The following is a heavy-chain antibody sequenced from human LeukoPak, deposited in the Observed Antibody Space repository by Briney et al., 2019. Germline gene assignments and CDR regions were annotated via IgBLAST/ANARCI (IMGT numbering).Heavy chain of an antibody. CDR2: IKVDGSRT. V-gene: IGHV3-74*03. CDR1: GFTFSGKW. CDR3: ARCDWLDS. Sequence: GGSLPLSCAASGFTFSGKWMHWVRPAPGRGGVWVSRIKVDGSRTTYADSVKGRFTILRDNAQNTLHLQMDSLRAQGTAAQYCARCDWLDSWGQGTLVTVSS. J-gene: IGHJ5*01.